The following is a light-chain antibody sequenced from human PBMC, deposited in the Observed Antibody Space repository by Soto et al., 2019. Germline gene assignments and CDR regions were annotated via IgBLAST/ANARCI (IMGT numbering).Light chain of an antibody. V-gene: IGKV3-15*01. CDR1: QSVSSS. CDR3: QQYNNWPPWT. CDR2: SAF. J-gene: IGKJ1*01. Sequence: EIVLTQSPGTLSLSPGERATLSCRASQSVSSSFLSWYQQKPGQAPRLVIYSAFTRATGIPARFSGSGSGTEFTLTISSLQSEDFAVYYCQQYNNWPPWTFGQGTKVDIK.